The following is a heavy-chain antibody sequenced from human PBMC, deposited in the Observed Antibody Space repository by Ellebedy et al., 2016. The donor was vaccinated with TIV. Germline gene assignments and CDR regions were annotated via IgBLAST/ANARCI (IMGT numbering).Heavy chain of an antibody. J-gene: IGHJ6*02. V-gene: IGHV3-21*01. CDR1: GFTFSSYS. Sequence: GESLKISXAASGFTFSSYSMNWVRQAPGKGLEWVSSISSSSSYIYYADSVKGRFTISRDNAKNSLYLQMNSLRAEDTAVYYCARWGYGGSGSYFYYYYGMDVWGQGTTVTVSS. CDR3: ARWGYGGSGSYFYYYYGMDV. CDR2: ISSSSSYI. D-gene: IGHD3-10*01.